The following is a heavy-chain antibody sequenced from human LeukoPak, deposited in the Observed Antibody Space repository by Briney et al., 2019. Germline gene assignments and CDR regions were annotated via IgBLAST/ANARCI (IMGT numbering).Heavy chain of an antibody. Sequence: GGSLRLSCAASVFTFSSYAMSWVRQAPGKGLEWVSAISGSGGSTYYADSVKGRFTISRDNSKNTLYLQMNSLRAEDTAVYYCAKSYSSGWFMGDNWFDPWGQGTLVTVSS. J-gene: IGHJ5*02. D-gene: IGHD6-19*01. V-gene: IGHV3-23*01. CDR3: AKSYSSGWFMGDNWFDP. CDR1: VFTFSSYA. CDR2: ISGSGGST.